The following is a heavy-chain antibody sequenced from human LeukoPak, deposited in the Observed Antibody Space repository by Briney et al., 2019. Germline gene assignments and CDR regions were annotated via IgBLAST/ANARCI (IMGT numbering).Heavy chain of an antibody. V-gene: IGHV1-2*02. CDR3: ARDDSGSYSSGWFAP. CDR2: INPNSGGT. Sequence: ASVKVSCKASGYTFTGYYMHLVRQAPGQGLEWMGWINPNSGGTNYAQKFQGRVTMTRDTSISTAYMELSRLRSDDTAVYYCARDDSGSYSSGWFAPWGQGTLVTVSS. J-gene: IGHJ5*02. D-gene: IGHD1-26*01. CDR1: GYTFTGYY.